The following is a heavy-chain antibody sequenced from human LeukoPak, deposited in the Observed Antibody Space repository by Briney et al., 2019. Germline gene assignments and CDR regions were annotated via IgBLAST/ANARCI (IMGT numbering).Heavy chain of an antibody. V-gene: IGHV4-4*07. CDR2: IYTSGST. CDR3: AIYDSSGAYFQH. D-gene: IGHD3-22*01. J-gene: IGHJ1*01. Sequence: SETLSLTCTVSGGSISSYYWTWIRQPAGKGLEWIGRIYTSGSTGFDPSLKSRVTMSVDTSKNQFSLKLTSVTAADTAVYFCAIYDSSGAYFQHWGQGTLVTVSS. CDR1: GGSISSYY.